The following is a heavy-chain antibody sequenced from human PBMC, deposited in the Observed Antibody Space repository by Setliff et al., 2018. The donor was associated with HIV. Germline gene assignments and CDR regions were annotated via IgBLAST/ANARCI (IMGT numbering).Heavy chain of an antibody. CDR1: GFTFSDSG. CDR2: IWYDGNNK. V-gene: IGHV3-33*01. Sequence: PGGSLRLSCAASGFTFSDSGMHWVRQAPGKGLEWVAVIWYDGNNKYYADSVKGRFTISRDNSKNTLYLRMNSLRAEDTAVYYCAREGGSSGYCGYFDYWGQGTLVTVSS. J-gene: IGHJ4*02. CDR3: AREGGSSGYCGYFDY. D-gene: IGHD3-22*01.